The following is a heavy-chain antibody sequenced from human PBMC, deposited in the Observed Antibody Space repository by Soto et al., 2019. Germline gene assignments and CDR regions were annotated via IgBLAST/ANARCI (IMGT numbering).Heavy chain of an antibody. CDR3: SKDAKKYHYYNHGMDV. CDR2: ISYDGSTK. V-gene: IGHV3-30*18. J-gene: IGHJ6*02. D-gene: IGHD2-2*01. CDR1: GFTFSIYG. Sequence: QVQLVESGGGVVQPGRSLRLSCAACGFTFSIYGMHWVRQAPGKGLEWVALISYDGSTKFYADSVKGRFTISRDNSKRTLNLDMNSLSAEDPAVYCCSKDAKKYHYYNHGMDVWGQGTTLTVSS.